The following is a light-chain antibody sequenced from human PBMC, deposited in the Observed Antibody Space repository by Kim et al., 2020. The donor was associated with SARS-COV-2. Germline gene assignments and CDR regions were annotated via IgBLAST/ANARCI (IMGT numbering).Light chain of an antibody. CDR3: QVWDSSSDHVV. CDR1: NIGSKS. Sequence: APGKTARITCGGNNIGSKSVHWYQQKPGQAHVLVIYYDSDRPSGIPERFSGSNSGNTATLTISRVEAGDEADYYCQVWDSSSDHVVFGGGTQLTVL. J-gene: IGLJ2*01. CDR2: YDS. V-gene: IGLV3-21*04.